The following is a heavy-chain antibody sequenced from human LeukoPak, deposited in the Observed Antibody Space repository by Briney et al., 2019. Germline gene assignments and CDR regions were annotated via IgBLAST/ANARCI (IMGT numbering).Heavy chain of an antibody. CDR2: ISGSGGST. CDR3: AKDSEPSITIFGVVITFDY. D-gene: IGHD3-3*01. CDR1: GFTFSSYA. Sequence: GGSLSLSCAASGFTFSSYAMSWVRQAPGKGLEWVSAISGSGGSTYYADSVKGRFTISRDNSKNTLYLQMNSLRAEDTAVYYCAKDSEPSITIFGVVITFDYWGQGTLVTVSS. V-gene: IGHV3-23*01. J-gene: IGHJ4*02.